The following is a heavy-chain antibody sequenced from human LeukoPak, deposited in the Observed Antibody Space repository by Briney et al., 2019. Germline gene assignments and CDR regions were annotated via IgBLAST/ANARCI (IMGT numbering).Heavy chain of an antibody. CDR1: GFTFSSYA. CDR2: ISYDGSNK. Sequence: GGSLRLSCAASGFTFSSYAMHWVRQAPGKGLEWVAVISYDGSNKYYADSVKGRFTISRDNSKNTLYLQMNSLRAEDTAVYYCTLGEYCSSTSCYTGAPFDYWGQGTLVTVSS. V-gene: IGHV3-30-3*01. J-gene: IGHJ4*02. D-gene: IGHD2-2*02. CDR3: TLGEYCSSTSCYTGAPFDY.